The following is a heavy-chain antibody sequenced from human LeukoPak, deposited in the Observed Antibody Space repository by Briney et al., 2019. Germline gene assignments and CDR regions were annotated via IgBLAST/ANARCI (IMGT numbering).Heavy chain of an antibody. V-gene: IGHV3-23*01. CDR1: GGTFSSYA. CDR2: ISGSGGST. Sequence: ASVKVSCKASGGTFSSYAMSWVRQAPGKGLEWVSAISGSGGSTYYADSVKGRFTISRDNSKNTLYLQMNSLRAEDTAVYYCAKDALIARLGAAFDIWGQGTMVTVSS. J-gene: IGHJ3*02. D-gene: IGHD6-25*01. CDR3: AKDALIARLGAAFDI.